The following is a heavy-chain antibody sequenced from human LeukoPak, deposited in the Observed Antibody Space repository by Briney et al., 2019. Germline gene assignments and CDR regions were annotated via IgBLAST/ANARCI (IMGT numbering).Heavy chain of an antibody. V-gene: IGHV4-61*02. CDR1: GGSLSSGSYY. J-gene: IGHJ4*02. CDR2: IYTSGST. D-gene: IGHD2-21*01. Sequence: TLSLTCSVSGGSLSSGSYYWSWIRQPAGKGLEWIGRIYTSGSTKYNPSLKSRVTISVDTSKNQFSLRLSSVTAADTAVYYCARGPYYPEFDYWGQGTLVTVSS. CDR3: ARGPYYPEFDY.